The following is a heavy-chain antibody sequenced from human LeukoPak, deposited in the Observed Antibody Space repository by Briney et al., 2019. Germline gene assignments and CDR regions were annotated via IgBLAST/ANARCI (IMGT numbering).Heavy chain of an antibody. Sequence: ASVKVSCKASGYTFTGYYMHWVRQAPGQGLEWMGWINPNSGGTNYAQKFQGRVTMTRDTSISTAYMELSRLRSDDTAVYYCARERVLRSFDWLSSFYYYGMDVWGQGTTVTVSS. CDR1: GYTFTGYY. V-gene: IGHV1-2*02. J-gene: IGHJ6*02. CDR3: ARERVLRSFDWLSSFYYYGMDV. D-gene: IGHD3-9*01. CDR2: INPNSGGT.